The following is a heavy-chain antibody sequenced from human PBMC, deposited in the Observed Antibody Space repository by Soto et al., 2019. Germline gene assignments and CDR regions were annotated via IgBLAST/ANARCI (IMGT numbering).Heavy chain of an antibody. CDR2: IWYDGSNK. CDR3: ARDVGYCSSTSCYSSSDY. Sequence: GGSLRLSCAASGFTFSSYGMHWVRQAPGKGLEWVAVIWYDGSNKYYADSVKGRFTISRDNSKNTLYLQMNSLRAEDTAVYYCARDVGYCSSTSCYSSSDYWGQGPLVTLAS. J-gene: IGHJ4*02. D-gene: IGHD2-2*02. CDR1: GFTFSSYG. V-gene: IGHV3-33*01.